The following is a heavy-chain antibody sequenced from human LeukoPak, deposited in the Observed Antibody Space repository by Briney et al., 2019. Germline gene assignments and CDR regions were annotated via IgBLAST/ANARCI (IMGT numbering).Heavy chain of an antibody. J-gene: IGHJ6*02. CDR1: GFTFSSYS. V-gene: IGHV3-48*04. CDR2: ISSSSSTI. Sequence: PGGSLRLSCAASGFTFSSYSMNWVRQAPGKGLEWVSYISSSSSTIYYADSVKGRFTISRDNAKNSLYLQMNSLRAEDTAVYYCATLGGADYGDYVRFRGYYGMDVWGQGTTVTVSS. D-gene: IGHD4-17*01. CDR3: ATLGGADYGDYVRFRGYYGMDV.